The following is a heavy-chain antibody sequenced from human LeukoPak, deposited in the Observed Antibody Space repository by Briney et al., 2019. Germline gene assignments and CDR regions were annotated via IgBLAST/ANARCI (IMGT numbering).Heavy chain of an antibody. CDR3: ARGDYSSRSNAFDI. J-gene: IGHJ3*02. CDR1: GFTFDDYG. V-gene: IGHV3-21*01. Sequence: GGSLRLSCAASGFTFDDYGMSWVRQAPGKGLEWVSSISSSSSYIYYADSVKGRFTISRDNAKNSLYLQMNSLRAEDTAVYYCARGDYSSRSNAFDIWGQGTMVTVSS. D-gene: IGHD6-13*01. CDR2: ISSSSSYI.